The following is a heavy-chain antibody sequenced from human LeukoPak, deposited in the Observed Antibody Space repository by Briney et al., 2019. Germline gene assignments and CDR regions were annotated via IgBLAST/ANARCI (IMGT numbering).Heavy chain of an antibody. Sequence: GGSLRLSCAASGFTFSSYSMNWVRQAPGKGLEWVSSFSSSSSYIYYADSVKGRFTISRDNAKNSLYLQMNSLRAEDTAVYYCARERYRAITMVRGVIESWGQGTLVTVSS. D-gene: IGHD3-10*01. CDR1: GFTFSSYS. J-gene: IGHJ4*02. CDR2: FSSSSSYI. V-gene: IGHV3-21*01. CDR3: ARERYRAITMVRGVIES.